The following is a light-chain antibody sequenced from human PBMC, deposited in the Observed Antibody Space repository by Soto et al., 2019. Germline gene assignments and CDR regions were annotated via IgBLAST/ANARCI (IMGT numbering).Light chain of an antibody. CDR3: QQADSFPLT. J-gene: IGKJ4*01. CDR2: AAS. Sequence: DIQMTQSPSSVSASVGDRMIITCRASQYINSWLAWYQQKPGEAPQLLIFAASRLHGGVPSRFSGSGFGTDFTLTIDNLQPEDFATYYCQQADSFPLTFGGGTKV. V-gene: IGKV1D-12*01. CDR1: QYINSW.